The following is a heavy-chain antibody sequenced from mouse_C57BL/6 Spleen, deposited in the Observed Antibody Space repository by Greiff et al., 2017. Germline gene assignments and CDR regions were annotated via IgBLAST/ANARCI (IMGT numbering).Heavy chain of an antibody. V-gene: IGHV3-6*01. J-gene: IGHJ4*01. CDR1: GYSITSGYY. CDR3: ARAHTTVVDYYAMDY. CDR2: ISYDGSN. Sequence: ESGPGLVKPSQSLSLTCSVTGYSITSGYYWNWIRQFPGNKLEWMGYISYDGSNNYNPSLKNRISITRDTSKNQFFLKLNSVTTEDTATYYCARAHTTVVDYYAMDYWGQGTSVTVSS. D-gene: IGHD1-1*01.